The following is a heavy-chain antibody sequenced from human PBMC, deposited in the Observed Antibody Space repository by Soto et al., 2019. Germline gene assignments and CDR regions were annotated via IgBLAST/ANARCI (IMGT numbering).Heavy chain of an antibody. CDR3: AGGWDSSSPVDWFDP. D-gene: IGHD6-13*01. V-gene: IGHV1-8*01. Sequence: QVQLVQSGAEVKKPGASVKVSCKASGYTFTSYDINWVRQATGQGLEWMGWMNPNSGNTGYAQKFQGRVTKTRNTSISTAYMELSSLGSGDTAVYYWAGGWDSSSPVDWFDPWGQGTLVTVSS. CDR1: GYTFTSYD. J-gene: IGHJ5*02. CDR2: MNPNSGNT.